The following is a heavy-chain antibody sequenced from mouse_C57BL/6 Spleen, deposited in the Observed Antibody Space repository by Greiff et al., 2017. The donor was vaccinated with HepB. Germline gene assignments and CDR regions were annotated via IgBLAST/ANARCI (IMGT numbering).Heavy chain of an antibody. CDR3: VLTTVVAGAMDY. Sequence: VKLMESGPGLVAPSQSLSITCTVSGFSLTSYGVDWVRQSPGKGLEWLGVIWGVGSTNYNSALKSRLSISKDNSKSQVFLKMNSLQTDDTAMYYCVLTTVVAGAMDYWGQGTSVTVSS. V-gene: IGHV2-6*01. CDR2: IWGVGST. D-gene: IGHD1-1*01. J-gene: IGHJ4*01. CDR1: GFSLTSYG.